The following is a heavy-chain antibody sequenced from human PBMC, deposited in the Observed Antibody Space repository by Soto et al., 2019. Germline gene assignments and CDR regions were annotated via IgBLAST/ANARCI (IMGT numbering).Heavy chain of an antibody. CDR1: GFTFSSYS. CDR3: AGSRPYYYGSGSYPLDY. D-gene: IGHD3-10*01. CDR2: ISSSSSTI. V-gene: IGHV3-48*01. J-gene: IGHJ4*02. Sequence: GGSLRLSCAASGFTFSSYSRNWVRQAPGKGLEWVSYISSSSSTIYYADSVKGRFTISRDNAKNSLYLQMNSLRAEDTAVYYCAGSRPYYYGSGSYPLDYWGQGTLVTVSS.